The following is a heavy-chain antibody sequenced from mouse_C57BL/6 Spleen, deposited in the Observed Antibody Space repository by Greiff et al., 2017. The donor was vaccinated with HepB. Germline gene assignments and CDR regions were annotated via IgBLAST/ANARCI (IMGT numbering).Heavy chain of an antibody. CDR2: IWTGGGT. J-gene: IGHJ3*01. Sequence: VQLQESGPGLVAPSQSLSITCTVSGFSLTSYAISWVRQPPGKGLEWLGVIWTGGGTNYNSALKSRLSISKDNSKSQVFLKMNSLQTDDTARYYCARIEGYDGYSWFAYWGQGTLVTVSA. CDR1: GFSLTSYA. V-gene: IGHV2-9-1*01. CDR3: ARIEGYDGYSWFAY. D-gene: IGHD2-3*01.